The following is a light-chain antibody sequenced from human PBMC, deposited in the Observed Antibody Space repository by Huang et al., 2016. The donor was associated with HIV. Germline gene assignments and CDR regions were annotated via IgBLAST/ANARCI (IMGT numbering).Light chain of an antibody. Sequence: NQTPLSLSVTPGQPASISCKSSQSLRHSDGKTYLYWYVQKEGHSPQLLMYEVSNRFSGVPDRFSGSGSGTSFTLKISRVEAEDVGIYYCMQGIHLSSPFGGGTKIEI. CDR2: EVS. CDR3: MQGIHLSSP. V-gene: IGKV2-29*02. J-gene: IGKJ4*01. CDR1: QSLRHSDGKTY.